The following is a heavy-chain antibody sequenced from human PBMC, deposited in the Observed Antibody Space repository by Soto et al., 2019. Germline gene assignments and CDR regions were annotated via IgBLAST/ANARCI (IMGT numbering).Heavy chain of an antibody. Sequence: PAASVKVSCKTSGYTFTNYYIHWVRQAPGQGLEWMGIVNPSSGSTSYPQKFQGRVTMTRDTSTSTVYMDLSSLKSEDTAVYYCTKGSSGSYLNWFGPWGQGTLVTVSS. J-gene: IGHJ5*02. V-gene: IGHV1-46*01. CDR2: VNPSSGST. CDR1: GYTFTNYY. D-gene: IGHD1-26*01. CDR3: TKGSSGSYLNWFGP.